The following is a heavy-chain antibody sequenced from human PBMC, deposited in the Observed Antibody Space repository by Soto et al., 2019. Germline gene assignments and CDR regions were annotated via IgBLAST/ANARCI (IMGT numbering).Heavy chain of an antibody. J-gene: IGHJ6*02. D-gene: IGHD3-10*01. Sequence: SETLSLTCTVSGGSISSYYWSWIRQPPGKGLEWIGYIYYSGSTNYNPSLKSRVTISVDTSKNQFSLKLSSVTAADTAVYYCARELIVRGHLNGMDVWGQGTTVTVSS. V-gene: IGHV4-59*01. CDR1: GGSISSYY. CDR3: ARELIVRGHLNGMDV. CDR2: IYYSGST.